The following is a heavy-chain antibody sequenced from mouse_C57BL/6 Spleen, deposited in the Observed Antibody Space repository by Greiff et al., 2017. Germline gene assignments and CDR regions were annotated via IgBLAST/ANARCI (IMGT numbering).Heavy chain of an antibody. Sequence: QVQLKQPGAELVMPGASVKLSCKASGYTFTSYWMHWVKQRPGQGLEWIGEIDPSDSYTNYNQKFKGKSTLTVDKSSSTAYMQLSSLTSEDSAVYYCARLGDYDRDYAMDYWGQGTSVTVSS. CDR2: IDPSDSYT. V-gene: IGHV1-69*01. D-gene: IGHD2-4*01. CDR1: GYTFTSYW. J-gene: IGHJ4*01. CDR3: ARLGDYDRDYAMDY.